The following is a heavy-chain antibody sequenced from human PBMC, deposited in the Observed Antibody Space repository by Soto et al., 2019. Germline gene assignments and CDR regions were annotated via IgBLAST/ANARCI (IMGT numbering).Heavy chain of an antibody. CDR3: AAGGGLPRYY. J-gene: IGHJ4*02. V-gene: IGHV4-30-2*01. Sequence: QLQLQESGSGLVKPSQTLSLTCAVSGGSISSGGYSWSWIRQPPGKGLEWIGYIYHSGSTYYNPSLRSRVPISVDRSKNQFPLKLGSVTAADTAVYYCAAGGGLPRYYWGQGTLVTVSS. D-gene: IGHD5-12*01. CDR2: IYHSGST. CDR1: GGSISSGGYS.